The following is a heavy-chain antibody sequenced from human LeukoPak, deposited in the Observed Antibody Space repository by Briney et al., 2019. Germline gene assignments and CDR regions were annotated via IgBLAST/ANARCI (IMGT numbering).Heavy chain of an antibody. V-gene: IGHV3-66*01. Sequence: GGSLRLSCAASGFTVSSNYMSWVRQAPGKGLEWVSVIYSGGSTYYADSVKGRFSISRDNSKNTLYLQMNNLRAEDTAVYYCARDRSGGWGYDYWGQGTLVTVSS. CDR3: ARDRSGGWGYDY. CDR2: IYSGGST. CDR1: GFTVSSNY. D-gene: IGHD6-19*01. J-gene: IGHJ4*02.